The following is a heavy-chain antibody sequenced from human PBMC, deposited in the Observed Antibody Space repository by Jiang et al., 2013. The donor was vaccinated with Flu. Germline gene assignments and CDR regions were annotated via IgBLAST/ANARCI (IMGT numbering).Heavy chain of an antibody. CDR1: GGSISSGTYY. V-gene: IGHV4-31*03. D-gene: IGHD3-22*01. J-gene: IGHJ4*02. CDR2: IYYTGRT. Sequence: GSGLVKPSQTLSLTCTVSGGSISSGTYYWNWIRQVPGKGLEWIGHIYYTGRTYTNPSLKGRVTMSLDTSSNQFSLKMGSVTAADTAVYYCARGWSYSDSRGFPQPYYLDYWGQGTLVTVSS. CDR3: ARGWSYSDSRGFPQPYYLDY.